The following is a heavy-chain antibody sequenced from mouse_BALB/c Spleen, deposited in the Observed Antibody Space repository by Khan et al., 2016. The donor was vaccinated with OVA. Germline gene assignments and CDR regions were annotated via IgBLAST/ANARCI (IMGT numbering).Heavy chain of an antibody. CDR2: INTYTGEP. CDR3: ARPPYFSYTLDH. J-gene: IGHJ4*01. CDR1: GYTFTNYG. V-gene: IGHV9-3-1*01. Sequence: QIQLVQSGPELKKPGETVKISCKASGYTFTNYGMNWVKQSPGKALKWMGWINTYTGEPTYADAFKGRFAFSLETSASTAYLQINNLKNEDTATDCCARPPYFSYTLDHGGQGTSVTVSS. D-gene: IGHD2-10*01.